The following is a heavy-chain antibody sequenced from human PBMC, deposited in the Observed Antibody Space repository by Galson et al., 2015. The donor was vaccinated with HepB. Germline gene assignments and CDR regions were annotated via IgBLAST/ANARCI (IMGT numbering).Heavy chain of an antibody. V-gene: IGHV4-39*07. D-gene: IGHD5-24*01. CDR2: IYYSGST. Sequence: SETLSLTCTVSGGSISSSSYYWGWIRQPPGKGLEWIGSIYYSGSTYYNPSLKSRVTISVDTSKNQFSLKLSSVTAADTAVYYCARGLRDGYRTDIWGQGTMVTVSS. J-gene: IGHJ3*02. CDR3: ARGLRDGYRTDI. CDR1: GGSISSSSYY.